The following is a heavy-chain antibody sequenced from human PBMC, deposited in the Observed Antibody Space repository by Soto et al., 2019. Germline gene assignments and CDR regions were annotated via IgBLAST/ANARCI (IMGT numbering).Heavy chain of an antibody. D-gene: IGHD6-13*01. J-gene: IGHJ4*02. CDR1: GFTFSSYA. CDR2: VSGSGGST. V-gene: IGHV3-23*01. CDR3: ARRGPGTSFDY. Sequence: EVQLLESGGGLVQPGGSLRLSCAASGFTFSSYAMRWVRQAPGKGLEWVSAVSGSGGSTYYADSVKGRFTISRDHSKNTLYLQMNRLIAEDTAVYYCARRGPGTSFDYRGQGTLVTVSS.